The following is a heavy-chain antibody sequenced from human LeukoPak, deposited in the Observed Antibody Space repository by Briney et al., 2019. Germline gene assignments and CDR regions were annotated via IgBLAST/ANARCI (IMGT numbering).Heavy chain of an antibody. CDR1: GFTFSNYA. Sequence: AGGFLRLSCAASGFTFSNYAMSWVRQAPGKGLEWVSAISGSGGSTYYADSVKGRFTISKDNAKNSLYLQMNSLRAEDTALYHCARNNGMDVWGQGTTVIVSS. CDR3: ARNNGMDV. J-gene: IGHJ6*02. V-gene: IGHV3-23*01. CDR2: ISGSGGST.